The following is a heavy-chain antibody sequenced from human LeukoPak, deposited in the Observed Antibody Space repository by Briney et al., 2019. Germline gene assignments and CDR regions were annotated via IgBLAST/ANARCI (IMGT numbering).Heavy chain of an antibody. CDR3: ARDLRRSEYSSSFGGAIVY. CDR2: INPSGGST. J-gene: IGHJ4*02. V-gene: IGHV1-46*01. CDR1: GYTFTSYY. Sequence: ASVKVSCKASGYTFTSYYMHWVRQAPGQGLEWMGIINPSGGSTSYAQKFQGRVTMTRDTSTSTVYMGLSSLRSEDTAVYYCARDLRRSEYSSSFGGAIVYWGQGTLVTVSS. D-gene: IGHD6-6*01.